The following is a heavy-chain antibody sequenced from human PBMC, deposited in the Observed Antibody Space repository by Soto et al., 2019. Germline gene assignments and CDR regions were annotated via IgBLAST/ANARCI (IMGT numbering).Heavy chain of an antibody. CDR1: GFTFSSYS. J-gene: IGHJ4*02. D-gene: IGHD6-13*01. CDR3: ARDLYSSSWYGVDY. Sequence: EVQLVESGGGLVKPGGSLRLSCAASGFTFSSYSMNWVRQAPGKGLEWVSSISSSSSYIYYADSVKGRFTISRDNAKNSLYLQMNSLRAEDTAVYYCARDLYSSSWYGVDYWGQGNLVTVSS. CDR2: ISSSSSYI. V-gene: IGHV3-21*01.